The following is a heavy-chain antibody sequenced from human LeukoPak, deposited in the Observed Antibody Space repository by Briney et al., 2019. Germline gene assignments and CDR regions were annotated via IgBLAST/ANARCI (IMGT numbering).Heavy chain of an antibody. V-gene: IGHV4-59*01. CDR2: IYYTGST. CDR3: ARFGSGSYRQFDY. Sequence: PSETLSLTCTVSGGSISSYYWIWIRQPPGKGLEWIGYIYYTGSTNYNPSLKSRVTISVDTSKNQFSLKLSSVTAADTAVYYCARFGSGSYRQFDYWGRAPWSPSPQ. D-gene: IGHD3-10*01. CDR1: GGSISSYY. J-gene: IGHJ4*02.